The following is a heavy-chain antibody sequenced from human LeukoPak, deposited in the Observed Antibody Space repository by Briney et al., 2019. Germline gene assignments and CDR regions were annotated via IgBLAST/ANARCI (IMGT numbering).Heavy chain of an antibody. J-gene: IGHJ4*02. CDR2: ISGSGST. D-gene: IGHD3-10*02. Sequence: GGSLRLSCTASGFTFSGYAMSWVRQAPGKGLECVSTISGSGSTFYADSVKGRFTISRDNSRNTVYLQTNSLRAEDTAVYYCAKALGSGTYYNYFDYWGQGTLVTVPS. CDR3: AKALGSGTYYNYFDY. CDR1: GFTFSGYA. V-gene: IGHV3-23*01.